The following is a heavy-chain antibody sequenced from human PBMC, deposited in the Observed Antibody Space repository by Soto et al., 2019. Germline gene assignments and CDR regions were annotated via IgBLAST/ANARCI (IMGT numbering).Heavy chain of an antibody. CDR1: GYSFISYW. CDR2: IYPGDSDT. J-gene: IGHJ6*02. V-gene: IGHV5-51*01. Sequence: EFLKIAFKGAGYSFISYWIGWVRQIPGKGLEWMGIIYPGDSDTRYSPSFQGQVTISDDKSISTAYLQWSSLKASDTAVYYCARRSGSYPSYRLDVWGQGTTVTVSS. CDR3: ARRSGSYPSYRLDV. D-gene: IGHD1-26*01.